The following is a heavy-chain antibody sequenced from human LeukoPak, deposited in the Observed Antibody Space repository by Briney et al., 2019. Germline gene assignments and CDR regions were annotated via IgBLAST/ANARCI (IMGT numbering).Heavy chain of an antibody. J-gene: IGHJ4*02. D-gene: IGHD2-21*02. CDR3: ARHARYCGGDCYSLDY. V-gene: IGHV4-39*01. CDR2: IYYSGST. Sequence: SETLSLTCTVSGGSISSSSYYWGWIRQPPGKGLEWIGSIYYSGSTYYNPSLKSRVTISVDTSKNQFSLKLSSVTVADTAVYYCARHARYCGGDCYSLDYWGQGTLVTVSS. CDR1: GGSISSSSYY.